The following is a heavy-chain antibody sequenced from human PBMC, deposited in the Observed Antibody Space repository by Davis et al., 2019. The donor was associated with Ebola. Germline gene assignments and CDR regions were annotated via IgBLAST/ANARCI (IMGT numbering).Heavy chain of an antibody. CDR2: ISSSSSYI. V-gene: IGHV3-21*01. Sequence: GGSLRLSCAASGFTFSSYSMNWVRQAPGKGLEWVSSISSSSSYIYYADSVKGRFTISRDNAKNSLYLQMNRLRAEDTAVYYCARDMATMVRGVMWYFDYWGQGTLVTVSS. D-gene: IGHD3-10*01. CDR3: ARDMATMVRGVMWYFDY. CDR1: GFTFSSYS. J-gene: IGHJ4*02.